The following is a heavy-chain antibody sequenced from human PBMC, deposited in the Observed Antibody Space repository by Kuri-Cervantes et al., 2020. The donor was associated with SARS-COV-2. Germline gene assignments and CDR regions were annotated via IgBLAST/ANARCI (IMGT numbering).Heavy chain of an antibody. Sequence: ASVKVSCKASGYTFTGYYMHWVRQAPGQGLEWMGWINPNSGGTNYAQKFQGRVTMTRDTSISTAYMELSRLRSDDTAVYYCARGEGLRPPTRGVTFDYWGQGTLVTCYS. V-gene: IGHV1-2*02. D-gene: IGHD5-18*01. CDR3: ARGEGLRPPTRGVTFDY. J-gene: IGHJ4*02. CDR1: GYTFTGYY. CDR2: INPNSGGT.